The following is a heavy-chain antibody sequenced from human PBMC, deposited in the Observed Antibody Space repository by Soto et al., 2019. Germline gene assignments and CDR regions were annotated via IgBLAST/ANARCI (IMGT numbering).Heavy chain of an antibody. V-gene: IGHV4-30-4*01. CDR2: VYSSGNT. J-gene: IGHJ6*02. CDR3: ARGGACSGGSCYSYYYGMDV. Sequence: QVQLQESGPRLVKPSQTLSLTCTVSGDSVSSVGYYWSWIRQPPGKGLEWIGHVYSSGNTYYNPSHKSRITRSVDTSKNQFSPKLSSVTAAATAVYYCARGGACSGGSCYSYYYGMDVWGQGTTVTVSS. D-gene: IGHD2-15*01. CDR1: GDSVSSVGYY.